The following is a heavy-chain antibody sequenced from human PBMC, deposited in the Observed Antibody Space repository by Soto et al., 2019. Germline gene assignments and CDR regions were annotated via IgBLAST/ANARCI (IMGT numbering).Heavy chain of an antibody. CDR2: ISGSGGST. D-gene: IGHD3-22*01. V-gene: IGHV3-23*01. Sequence: PGGSLRLSCAASGFRVSSNYMSWVRQAPGKGLEWVSAISGSGGSTYYADSVKGRFTISRDNSKNTLYLQMNSLRAEDTAVYYCAKGEYYYDSSGSNWFDPWGQGTLVTVSS. CDR3: AKGEYYYDSSGSNWFDP. J-gene: IGHJ5*02. CDR1: GFRVSSNY.